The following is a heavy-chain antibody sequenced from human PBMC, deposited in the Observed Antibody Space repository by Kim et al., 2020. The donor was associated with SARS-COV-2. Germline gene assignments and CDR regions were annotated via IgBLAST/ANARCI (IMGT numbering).Heavy chain of an antibody. V-gene: IGHV3-49*03. Sequence: GGSLRLSCTASGFTFGDYAMSWFRQAPGKGLEWVGFISSKAYGGTTEYAASVKGRFTISRDDSKSIAYLQMNSLKTEDKAVYYCTRGVWGFGYGYYFDYWGQGTLVTVSS. CDR2: ISSKAYGGTT. J-gene: IGHJ4*02. CDR1: GFTFGDYA. D-gene: IGHD3-16*01. CDR3: TRGVWGFGYGYYFDY.